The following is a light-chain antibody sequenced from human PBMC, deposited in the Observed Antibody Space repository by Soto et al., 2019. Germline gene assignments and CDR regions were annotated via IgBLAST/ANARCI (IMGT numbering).Light chain of an antibody. CDR3: QHYNNWPLT. CDR2: GAS. CDR1: QSVSSN. V-gene: IGKV3-15*01. J-gene: IGKJ4*01. Sequence: EIVMTQSPATLSVSPGERATLSCRASQSVSSNLAWYQQKPGQAPRLLIYGASTSATGIPARFSGSGSGTEFPLTISSLQSEDFAVYYCQHYNNWPLTFGGGTKVEIK.